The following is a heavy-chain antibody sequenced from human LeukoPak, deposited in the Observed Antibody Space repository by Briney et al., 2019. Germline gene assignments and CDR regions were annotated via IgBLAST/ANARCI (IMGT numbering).Heavy chain of an antibody. D-gene: IGHD1-26*01. CDR3: ARVVHSGSYYGEFDY. Sequence: PSETLSLTCTVSGGSISSYHWSWIRQPPGKGLECIGYIYSSGSTNYNPSLKSRVTISVDTSKNQFSLKLSSVTAADTAVYYCARVVHSGSYYGEFDYWGQGTLVTVSS. CDR2: IYSSGST. V-gene: IGHV4-59*08. J-gene: IGHJ4*02. CDR1: GGSISSYH.